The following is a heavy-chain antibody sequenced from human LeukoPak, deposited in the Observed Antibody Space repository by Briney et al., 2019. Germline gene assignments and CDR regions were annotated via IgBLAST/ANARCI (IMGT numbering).Heavy chain of an antibody. CDR1: GGSISSYY. V-gene: IGHV4-59*01. Sequence: PSETLSLTCTVSGGSISSYYWTWIRQSPGKGLEWIGFFHHSGSTNYNPSFKSRVTISADTSNNHFSLRLTSVTAADTAVYYCSRGATPAYYDFWSGYTQYNWFDPWGQGTLVTVSS. CDR2: FHHSGST. J-gene: IGHJ5*02. D-gene: IGHD3-3*01. CDR3: SRGATPAYYDFWSGYTQYNWFDP.